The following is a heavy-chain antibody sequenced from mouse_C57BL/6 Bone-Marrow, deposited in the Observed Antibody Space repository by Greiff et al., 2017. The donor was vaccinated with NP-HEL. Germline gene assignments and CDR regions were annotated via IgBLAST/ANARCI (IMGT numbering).Heavy chain of an antibody. J-gene: IGHJ2*01. Sequence: QVQLQQPGAELVKPGASVKMSCKASGYTFTSYWITWVKQRPGQGLEWIGDIYPGSGSTNYNEKFKSKATLTVDTSSSTAYMQLSSLTSEDSAVYSCARRHYGRSYFDYWGHGPTLTVSS. D-gene: IGHD1-1*02. CDR3: ARRHYGRSYFDY. CDR2: IYPGSGST. V-gene: IGHV1-55*01. CDR1: GYTFTSYW.